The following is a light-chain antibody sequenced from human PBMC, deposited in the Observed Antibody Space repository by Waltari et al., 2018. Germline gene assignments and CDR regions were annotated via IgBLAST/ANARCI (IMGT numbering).Light chain of an antibody. CDR2: DDN. Sequence: QSALTPPASVSGSPGQSITISCTGTSSDVGNYNLVSWYQQSPGKAPKVMMYDDNRRPSGVSDRFSGSKSGNTASLTISGVQAEDEADYYCCSYAGSYTWVFGGGTKLTVL. CDR3: CSYAGSYTWV. J-gene: IGLJ3*02. CDR1: SSDVGNYNL. V-gene: IGLV2-23*01.